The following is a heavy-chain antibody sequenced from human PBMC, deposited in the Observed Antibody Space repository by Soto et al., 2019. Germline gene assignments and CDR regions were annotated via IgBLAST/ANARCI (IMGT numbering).Heavy chain of an antibody. J-gene: IGHJ4*02. V-gene: IGHV1-69*13. D-gene: IGHD3-16*01. Sequence: SVKVSFKTSGGTSSNYAVSCVRQAPGQGLEWVGRIIPIYETAKYAQKFQGRVTITADESTSTAYMELSSLRSDDTAVYYCVREGVGASRVDYWGQGTLVTVPQ. CDR1: GGTSSNYA. CDR3: VREGVGASRVDY. CDR2: IIPIYETA.